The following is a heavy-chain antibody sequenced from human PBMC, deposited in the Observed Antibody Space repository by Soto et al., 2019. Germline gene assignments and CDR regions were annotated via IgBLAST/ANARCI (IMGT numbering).Heavy chain of an antibody. Sequence: GGSLRLSCAASGFICSSYDMSWVRQAPGKGLEWVSTILVDGRTFYVDSVKGRFTISRDNAKNSLYLQMKSLRDEDTAVYYCEREMVPSKLVTTTEYFQHWGQAT. CDR2: ILVDGRT. J-gene: IGHJ1*01. D-gene: IGHD2-2*01. V-gene: IGHV3-23*01. CDR3: EREMVPSKLVTTTEYFQH. CDR1: GFICSSYD.